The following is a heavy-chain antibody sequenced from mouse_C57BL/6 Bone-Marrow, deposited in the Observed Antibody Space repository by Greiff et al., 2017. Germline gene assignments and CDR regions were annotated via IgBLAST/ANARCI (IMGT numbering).Heavy chain of an antibody. CDR2: IYPSDSET. Sequence: QVQLQQPGAELVRPGSSVKLSCKASGYTFTSYWMDWVKQRPGQGLEWIGNIYPSDSETHYNQKFKDKATLTVDKSSSTAYMQLSSLTSEDSAVXYCARSGYYGSLFAYWGQGTLVTVSA. CDR3: ARSGYYGSLFAY. D-gene: IGHD1-1*01. V-gene: IGHV1-61*01. CDR1: GYTFTSYW. J-gene: IGHJ3*01.